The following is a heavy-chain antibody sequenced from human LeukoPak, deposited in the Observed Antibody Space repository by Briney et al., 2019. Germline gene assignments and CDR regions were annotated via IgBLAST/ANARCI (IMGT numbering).Heavy chain of an antibody. CDR2: ISSSSSYI. D-gene: IGHD3-22*01. CDR3: ARVLNYYDSSGYPSGAFDI. Sequence: GGSLRLSCAASGFTFNSYAIHWVRQAPGKGLEWVSSISSSSSYIYYADSVKGRFTISRDNAKNSLYLQMNSLRAEDTAVYYCARVLNYYDSSGYPSGAFDIWGQGTMVTVSS. V-gene: IGHV3-21*01. CDR1: GFTFNSYA. J-gene: IGHJ3*02.